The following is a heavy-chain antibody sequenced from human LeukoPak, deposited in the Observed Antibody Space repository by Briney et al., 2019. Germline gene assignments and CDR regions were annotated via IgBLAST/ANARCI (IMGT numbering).Heavy chain of an antibody. CDR2: MHPNSGNT. Sequence: ASVKVSCKASGYTFAIYDINWVRQATGQGLEWMGWMHPNSGNTDYAQKFQGRVTMTRNTSISTAYMELSSLRSEDTAVYYCARSIACSGYDLCGVDVWGQGTTVTVSS. CDR3: ARSIACSGYDLCGVDV. J-gene: IGHJ6*02. CDR1: GYTFAIYD. V-gene: IGHV1-8*01. D-gene: IGHD5-12*01.